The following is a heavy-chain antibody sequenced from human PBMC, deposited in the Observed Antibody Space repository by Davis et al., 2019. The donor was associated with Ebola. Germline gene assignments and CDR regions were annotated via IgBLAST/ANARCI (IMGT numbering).Heavy chain of an antibody. CDR2: ISYDGRNT. D-gene: IGHD4-17*01. CDR1: GLTFNSYG. V-gene: IGHV3-30*18. CDR3: AKGDGDFDY. J-gene: IGHJ4*02. Sequence: PGGSLRLSCAASGLTFNSYGMHWVRQAPGKGLEWVALISYDGRNTYYADSVKGRFTISRDNSKNTLYLQMNSLRAEDTAVYYCAKGDGDFDYWGQGTLVTVSS.